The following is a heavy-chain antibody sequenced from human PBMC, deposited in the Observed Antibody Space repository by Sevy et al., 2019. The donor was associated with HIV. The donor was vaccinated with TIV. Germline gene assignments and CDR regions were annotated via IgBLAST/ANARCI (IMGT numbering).Heavy chain of an antibody. CDR2: INHSGTL. J-gene: IGHJ4*02. D-gene: IGHD3-10*02. CDR1: GESFSGYF. Sequence: SETPSLTCAVYGESFSGYFWNWIRHSPGKGLEWIGEINHSGTLKYNPSLKSRVTISVDASKNQWSLHLRSVTATDTAVYYCARGRQAYVVVVPSTVPFDYWGPGTLVTVSS. CDR3: ARGRQAYVVVVPSTVPFDY. V-gene: IGHV4-34*01.